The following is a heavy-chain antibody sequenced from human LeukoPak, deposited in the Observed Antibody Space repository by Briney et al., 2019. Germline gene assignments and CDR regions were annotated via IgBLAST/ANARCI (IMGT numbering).Heavy chain of an antibody. CDR3: ARGAARMVEMATIISFEY. V-gene: IGHV3-30*04. Sequence: AGGSLRVSCAASGYSFRSYAMHWVRQAPGKGLEWVAVISYDGSNKYYADSVKGRFTISRDNSKNTLYLQMNSLRAEDTAVYYCARGAARMVEMATIISFEYWGQGTLVTVSS. CDR2: ISYDGSNK. CDR1: GYSFRSYA. J-gene: IGHJ4*02. D-gene: IGHD5-24*01.